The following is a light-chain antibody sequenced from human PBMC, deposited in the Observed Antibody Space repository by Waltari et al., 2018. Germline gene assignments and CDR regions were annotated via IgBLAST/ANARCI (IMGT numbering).Light chain of an antibody. Sequence: QSALTQPASVSGSPGQSITISCTGTSSHIGGYNYVSWYQQHQGTAPNLIIYEVSDRPSGISSRFSGSKSGNTASLTISGLQVEDEADYYCGSYTTTTTLFGGGTKLTVL. V-gene: IGLV2-14*03. CDR3: GSYTTTTTL. CDR2: EVS. CDR1: SSHIGGYNY. J-gene: IGLJ2*01.